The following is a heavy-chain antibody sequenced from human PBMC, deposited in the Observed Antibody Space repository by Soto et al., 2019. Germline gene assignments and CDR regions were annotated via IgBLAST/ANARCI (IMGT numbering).Heavy chain of an antibody. V-gene: IGHV4-34*01. D-gene: IGHD6-19*01. J-gene: IGHJ6*02. Sequence: SETLSLTCAVYGGSFSGYYWSWIRQPPGKGLEWIGEINHSGSTNYNPSLKSRVTISVDTSKNQFSLKLSSVTAADTAVYYCAREQWLWSSRVYYYYGMDVWGQGTTVTVSS. CDR2: INHSGST. CDR3: AREQWLWSSRVYYYYGMDV. CDR1: GGSFSGYY.